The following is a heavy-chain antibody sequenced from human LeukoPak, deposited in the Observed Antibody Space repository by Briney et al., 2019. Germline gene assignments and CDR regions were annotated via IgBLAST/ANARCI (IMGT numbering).Heavy chain of an antibody. D-gene: IGHD3-3*01. CDR2: IYYSGST. J-gene: IGHJ4*02. CDR3: ARGMGLRFLAYYFDY. CDR1: GGSISSGGYY. V-gene: IGHV4-31*03. Sequence: PSETLSLTCTVSGGSISSGGYYWSWIRQHPGKGLEWIGYIYYSGSTYNNPSLKSRVTISVDTSKNQFSLKLSSVTAADTAVYYCARGMGLRFLAYYFDYWGQGTLVTVSS.